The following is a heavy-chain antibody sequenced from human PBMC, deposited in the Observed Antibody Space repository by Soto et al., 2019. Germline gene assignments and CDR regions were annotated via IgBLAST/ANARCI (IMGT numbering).Heavy chain of an antibody. CDR3: ARDCSLRVLTNWFDP. CDR2: INPNSGGT. J-gene: IGHJ5*02. Sequence: ASVKVSCKASGYTFTGYYMHWVRQAPGQGLEWMGWINPNSGGTNYAQKFQGWVTMTRDTSISTAYMELSRLRSDDTAVYYCARDCSLRVLTNWFDPWGQGTLVTVSS. D-gene: IGHD6-13*01. V-gene: IGHV1-2*04. CDR1: GYTFTGYY.